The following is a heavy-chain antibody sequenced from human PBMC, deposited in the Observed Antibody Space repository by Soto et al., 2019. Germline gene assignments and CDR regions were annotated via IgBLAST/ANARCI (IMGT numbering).Heavy chain of an antibody. J-gene: IGHJ4*02. CDR1: GFSFSGYA. Sequence: EVQPLESGGGLVQPGGSLRLSCAASGFSFSGYAMSWVRQAPGKGLEWVSGISGGDGSTYYADSLEGRFTISRDNSKNTLHLQMNSLRGEDTVVYYGGKGRIWPDYFVSWGQGTLVTVSS. CDR3: GKGRIWPDYFVS. V-gene: IGHV3-23*01. CDR2: ISGGDGST.